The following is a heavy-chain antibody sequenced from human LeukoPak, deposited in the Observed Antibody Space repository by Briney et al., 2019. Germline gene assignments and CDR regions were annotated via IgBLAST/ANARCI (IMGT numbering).Heavy chain of an antibody. CDR2: IYNGVNI. Sequence: PSETLSLTCTVSGASVSSASYWTWIRQPPGKGVEWIAHIYNGVNINYNPSLKSRVTISVDTSKNQFSLRLNSVTAADTAVYYCARSRTFNSGAFDPWGQGSLVTVSS. J-gene: IGHJ5*02. V-gene: IGHV4-61*01. CDR1: GASVSSASY. CDR3: ARSRTFNSGAFDP. D-gene: IGHD1-26*01.